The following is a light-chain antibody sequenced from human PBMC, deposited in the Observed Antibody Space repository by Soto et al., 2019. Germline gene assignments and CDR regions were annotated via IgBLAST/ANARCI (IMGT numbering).Light chain of an antibody. CDR1: QRISSY. CDR3: QQSYSTPYT. Sequence: DIQMTQSPSSLSASVGDRVTIACRASQRISSYLNWYQQKPGKAPKLLIYAASSLQSGVPSRFSGSGSGTDFTLTISSLQPEDFAACYCQQSYSTPYTFGQGNKLEIK. J-gene: IGKJ2*01. V-gene: IGKV1-39*01. CDR2: AAS.